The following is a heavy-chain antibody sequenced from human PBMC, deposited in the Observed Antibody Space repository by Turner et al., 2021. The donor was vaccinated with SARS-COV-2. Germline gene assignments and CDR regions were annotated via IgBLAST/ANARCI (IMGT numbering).Heavy chain of an antibody. CDR3: AGIQSYDRSDYYGMDV. V-gene: IGHV3-30-3*01. Sequence: QVQLVESGGGVVQPGRSLRLSCAASGFTFSSYAMNWVRQAPGKGLEWVAVISYDGSNKDYADSVKGRFTISRDNSKNTLYLQMNSLRAEDTAVYYCAGIQSYDRSDYYGMDVWGQGTTVTVSS. D-gene: IGHD3-22*01. J-gene: IGHJ6*02. CDR1: GFTFSSYA. CDR2: ISYDGSNK.